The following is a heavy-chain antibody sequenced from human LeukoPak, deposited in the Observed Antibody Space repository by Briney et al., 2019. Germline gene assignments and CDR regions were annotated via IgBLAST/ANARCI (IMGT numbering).Heavy chain of an antibody. J-gene: IGHJ4*02. D-gene: IGHD2-15*01. CDR2: IYYSGST. V-gene: IGHV4-59*01. Sequence: ASETLSLTCTVSGGSISSYYWSWIRQPPGKGLEWIGYIYYSGSTNYNPSLKSRVTISVDTSKNQFSLKLSSVTAAVRAVYYCAGGTGYCSGGSCPHFDYWGQGTLVTVSS. CDR3: AGGTGYCSGGSCPHFDY. CDR1: GGSISSYY.